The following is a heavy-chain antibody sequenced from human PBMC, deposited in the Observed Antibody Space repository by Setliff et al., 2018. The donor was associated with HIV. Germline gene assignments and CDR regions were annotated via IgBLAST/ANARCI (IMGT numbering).Heavy chain of an antibody. CDR3: VRWYYCVSGACYRADY. J-gene: IGHJ4*02. CDR1: GTSFSDHY. CDR2: MNQSGTT. V-gene: IGHV4-34*01. Sequence: SETLSLTCSVYGTSFSDHYWSWVRQTPGKGLEWIGEMNQSGTTNYNPSLKSRVTMSIDTSERQFSLKLTSVTAAATAVYYCVRWYYCVSGACYRADYWGQGTMVTV. D-gene: IGHD2-21*02.